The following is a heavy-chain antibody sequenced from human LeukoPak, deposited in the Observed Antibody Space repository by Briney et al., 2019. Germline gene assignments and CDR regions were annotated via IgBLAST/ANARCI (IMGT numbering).Heavy chain of an antibody. Sequence: SVKVSCKASGGTFSSYAISWVRQAPGQGLEWMGRIIPIFGTANYAQKFQGRVTITTDESTSTAYMELSSLRSEDTAVYYCARGLVALDGYRENYYYYYYMDVWGKGTTVTVSS. CDR1: GGTFSSYA. V-gene: IGHV1-69*05. CDR2: IIPIFGTA. D-gene: IGHD5-24*01. J-gene: IGHJ6*03. CDR3: ARGLVALDGYRENYYYYYYMDV.